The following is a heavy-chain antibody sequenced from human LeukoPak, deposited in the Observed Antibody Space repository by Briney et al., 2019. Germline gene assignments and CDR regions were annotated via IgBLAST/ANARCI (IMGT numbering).Heavy chain of an antibody. J-gene: IGHJ4*02. D-gene: IGHD4-23*01. Sequence: SETLSLTCTVSGGSISSGSYYWSWIRQPAGKGLEWIGRIYTSGSTNYNPSLKSRVTISVDTSKNQFSLKLSSVTAADTAVYYCARDVGGSDLDYWGQGTLVTVSS. CDR1: GGSISSGSYY. V-gene: IGHV4-61*02. CDR2: IYTSGST. CDR3: ARDVGGSDLDY.